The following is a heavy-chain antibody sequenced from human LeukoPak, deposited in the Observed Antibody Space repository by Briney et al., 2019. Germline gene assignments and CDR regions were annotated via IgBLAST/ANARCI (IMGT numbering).Heavy chain of an antibody. Sequence: SETLSLTCTVSGGSLSSGDYYWSWIRQPPGKGLEWIGYIYYSGSTYYNPSLKSRVTISVDTSKNQFSLKLSSVTAADTAVYYCARVATMIVVPSDYYYGMDVWGQGTTVTVSS. CDR1: GGSLSSGDYY. D-gene: IGHD3-22*01. V-gene: IGHV4-30-4*01. CDR3: ARVATMIVVPSDYYYGMDV. J-gene: IGHJ6*02. CDR2: IYYSGST.